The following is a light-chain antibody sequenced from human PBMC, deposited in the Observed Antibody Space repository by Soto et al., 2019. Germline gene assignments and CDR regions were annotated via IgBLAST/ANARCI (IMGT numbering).Light chain of an antibody. CDR1: QSVSSY. CDR3: QQRSNWPPWT. CDR2: DAS. J-gene: IGKJ1*01. V-gene: IGKV3-11*01. Sequence: EIVLTQSPATLSLSPGERATLSCRASQSVSSYLAWYQQKPGQAPRLLIYDASNRATGIPARFSGSGSGTACTLTISSLEGEDFAVYYCQQRSNWPPWTGGEGTKVEIK.